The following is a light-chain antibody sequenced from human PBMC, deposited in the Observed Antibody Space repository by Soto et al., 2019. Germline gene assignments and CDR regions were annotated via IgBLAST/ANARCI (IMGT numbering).Light chain of an antibody. CDR2: EVT. Sequence: QSALTQPPSASGSPGQSVTISCSGTSNDLGGFNYVSWYQQHPGKAPKLIIYEVTERPSGVPDRFSGSKSGNTASLTVSGLQAEDEADYYCSSYGGHDNLIFGGGTKLTVL. CDR1: SNDLGGFNY. J-gene: IGLJ2*01. V-gene: IGLV2-8*01. CDR3: SSYGGHDNLI.